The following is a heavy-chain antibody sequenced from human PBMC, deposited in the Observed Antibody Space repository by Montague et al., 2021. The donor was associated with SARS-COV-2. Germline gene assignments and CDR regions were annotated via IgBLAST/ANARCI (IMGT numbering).Heavy chain of an antibody. D-gene: IGHD1-26*01. CDR2: XYWDDDK. J-gene: IGHJ4*02. CDR1: GFSLSTSGVG. Sequence: PALVKPTQTLTLTCTFSGFSLSTSGVGVGWIRQPPGKALEWLALXYWDDDKRYSPSLKSRLTITKDTSKNQVVLTVTNMDPVDTATYYCAHRQLHTGSFDYWGQGALVTVSS. V-gene: IGHV2-5*02. CDR3: AHRQLHTGSFDY.